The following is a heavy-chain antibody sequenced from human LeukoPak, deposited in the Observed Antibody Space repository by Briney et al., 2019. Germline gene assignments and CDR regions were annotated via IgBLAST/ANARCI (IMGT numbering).Heavy chain of an antibody. Sequence: SGTLSLTCSVSGGSISYYWSWIRQPPGKGLEWIGYIYYSGSTYYNPSLKSRVTISVDTSKNQFSLKLSSVTAADTAVYYCASTLLHYDILTGSYYYYYMDVWGKGTTVTISS. CDR2: IYYSGST. V-gene: IGHV4-59*08. D-gene: IGHD3-9*01. CDR1: GGSISYY. J-gene: IGHJ6*03. CDR3: ASTLLHYDILTGSYYYYYMDV.